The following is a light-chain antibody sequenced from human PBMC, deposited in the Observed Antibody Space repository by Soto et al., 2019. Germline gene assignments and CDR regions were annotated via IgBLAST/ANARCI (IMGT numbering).Light chain of an antibody. CDR2: DAS. CDR1: QSITGN. J-gene: IGKJ4*01. V-gene: IGKV3-15*01. CDR3: QQYNNWPLT. Sequence: EIVMTQSPATLSVSPGERANLSCRASQSITGNLTWYQQKPGQAPRLLIYDASTRATGIPARFSGSGSGTEFTLTISSLQSEDFAVYYCQQYNNWPLTFGGGTKVEIK.